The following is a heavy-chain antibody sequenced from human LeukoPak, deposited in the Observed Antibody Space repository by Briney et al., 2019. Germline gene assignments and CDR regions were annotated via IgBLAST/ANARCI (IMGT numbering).Heavy chain of an antibody. CDR2: IKQDGSEK. D-gene: IGHD1-1*01. CDR1: GFTFSRYW. J-gene: IGHJ4*02. V-gene: IGHV3-7*01. CDR3: AKDDQLFDY. Sequence: GGSLRLSCAASGFTFSRYWMSWVRQAPGKGLEWVANIKQDGSEKYYVDSVKGRFTISRDNAKNSLYLQMNSLRTEDTAVYYCAKDDQLFDYWGQGTLVTVSS.